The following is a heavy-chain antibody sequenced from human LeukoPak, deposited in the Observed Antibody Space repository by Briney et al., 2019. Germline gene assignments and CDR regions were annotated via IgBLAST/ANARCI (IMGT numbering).Heavy chain of an antibody. J-gene: IGHJ4*02. CDR1: GGSINTYY. Sequence: SETLSLTCTVSGGSINTYYWSWIRQPAGKGLEWIGRIFSTGSTNYNPSLKSRVTISVDTSKNQFSLKLSSVTAADTAVYYCARGIAAAGFYFDYWGQGTLVTVSS. D-gene: IGHD6-13*01. CDR3: ARGIAAAGFYFDY. CDR2: IFSTGST. V-gene: IGHV4-4*07.